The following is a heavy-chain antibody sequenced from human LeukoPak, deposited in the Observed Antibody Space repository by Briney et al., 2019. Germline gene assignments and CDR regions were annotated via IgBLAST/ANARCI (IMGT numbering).Heavy chain of an antibody. CDR1: GFTFDDYG. D-gene: IGHD3-10*01. J-gene: IGHJ4*02. V-gene: IGHV3-20*04. CDR3: ARDPHSVDGLDY. Sequence: GGSLRLSCAASGFTFDDYGMSWVRQAPGKGLEWVSGINWNGGSTGYADSVKGRFTISRDNAKNSLYLQMNSLRAEDTAVYYCARDPHSVDGLDYWGQGTLVTVSS. CDR2: INWNGGST.